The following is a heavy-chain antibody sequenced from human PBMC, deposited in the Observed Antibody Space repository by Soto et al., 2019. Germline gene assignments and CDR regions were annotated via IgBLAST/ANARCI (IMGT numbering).Heavy chain of an antibody. CDR1: RSSDTSGSYY. CDR3: ARVGITIF. Sequence: PSETLTFNCPFTRSSDTSGSYYWSWIRQPPGKGLEWIGYIYYSGSTNYNPSLKSRVTISVDTSKNQFSLKLSSVTAADTAVYYCARVGITIFWGQGTLVT. J-gene: IGHJ4*02. V-gene: IGHV4-61*01. D-gene: IGHD3-3*01. CDR2: IYYSGST.